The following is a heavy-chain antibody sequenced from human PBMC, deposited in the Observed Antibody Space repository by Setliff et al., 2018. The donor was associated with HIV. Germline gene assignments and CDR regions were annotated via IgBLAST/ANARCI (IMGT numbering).Heavy chain of an antibody. J-gene: IGHJ4*01. CDR2: IIPIFGTV. CDR1: GGSFSSYS. Sequence: SVKVSCKASGGSFSSYSISWVRQAPGQGLEWMGGIIPIFGTVNYAQRFQGGVTISADGSTSSAYMELNSLRSEDTAVYYCARARNKWGTFDYWGQGTLVTVSS. CDR3: ARARNKWGTFDY. V-gene: IGHV1-69*13. D-gene: IGHD1-26*01.